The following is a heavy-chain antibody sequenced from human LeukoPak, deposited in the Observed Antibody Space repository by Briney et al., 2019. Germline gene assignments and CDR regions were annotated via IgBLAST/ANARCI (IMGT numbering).Heavy chain of an antibody. CDR3: ARDIRLVPAAREVDY. CDR2: INPNSGGT. J-gene: IGHJ4*02. V-gene: IGHV1-2*02. D-gene: IGHD2-2*01. Sequence: GASVKVSCKASGYTFTGYYMHWVRQAPGQGLEWMGWINPNSGGTNSAQKFQGRVTMTRDTSISTAYMELSSLRYDDTAVYYCARDIRLVPAAREVDYWGQGTLVTVSS. CDR1: GYTFTGYY.